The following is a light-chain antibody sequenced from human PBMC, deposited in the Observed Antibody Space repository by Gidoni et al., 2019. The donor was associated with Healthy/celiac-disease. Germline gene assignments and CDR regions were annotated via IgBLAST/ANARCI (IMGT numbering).Light chain of an antibody. CDR1: QSVSSY. Sequence: IVLTQSPATLSVSPGERATLSCRASQSVSSYVAWYQQKPGQAPRLLIYDASNRATGIPARFSGSVSGTDFTLTISSLEPEDFAFYYCQQRSNWRFTFXPXTKVDIK. J-gene: IGKJ3*01. V-gene: IGKV3-11*01. CDR3: QQRSNWRFT. CDR2: DAS.